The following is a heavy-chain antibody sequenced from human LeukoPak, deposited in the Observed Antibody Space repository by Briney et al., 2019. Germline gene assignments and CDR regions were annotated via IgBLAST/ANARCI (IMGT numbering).Heavy chain of an antibody. CDR2: ISGSGGST. CDR1: GFTFSSYA. D-gene: IGHD5-12*01. V-gene: IGHV3-23*01. Sequence: GGSLRLSCAASGFTFSSYAMSWVRQAPGKGLEWVSAISGSGGSTYYADSVKGRFAISRDNSKNTLYLQMNSLRAEDTAVYYCAKSVVATILTFDYWGQGTLVTVSS. CDR3: AKSVVATILTFDY. J-gene: IGHJ4*02.